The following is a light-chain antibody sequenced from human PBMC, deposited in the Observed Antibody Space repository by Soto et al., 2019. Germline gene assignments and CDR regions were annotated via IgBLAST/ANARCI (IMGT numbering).Light chain of an antibody. V-gene: IGKV3-15*01. Sequence: MVMTQSPATLSVSPGERVTLSCRTSQNVTSNLAWYQLKPGQTPSLLIYGTSTRPPDIPVRFSGSGSGTEFTLTISTVQSEDSAIYYCQQYDDWGFGPGTKVEIK. CDR2: GTS. CDR3: QQYDDWG. CDR1: QNVTSN. J-gene: IGKJ1*01.